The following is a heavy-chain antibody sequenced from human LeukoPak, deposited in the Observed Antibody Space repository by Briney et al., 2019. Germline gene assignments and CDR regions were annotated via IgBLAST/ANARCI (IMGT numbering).Heavy chain of an antibody. J-gene: IGHJ5*02. D-gene: IGHD2-2*01. V-gene: IGHV1-2*04. CDR1: GYTFTGYY. CDR3: ARQMRYCSSTNCYGNWFDP. Sequence: ASVKVACKASGYTFTGYYMHWVRQAPGQGLEWMGWINPNSGGTNYAQKFQGWVTMTRDTSISTAYMELSRLRSDDTAVYYCARQMRYCSSTNCYGNWFDPWGQGTLVTVSS. CDR2: INPNSGGT.